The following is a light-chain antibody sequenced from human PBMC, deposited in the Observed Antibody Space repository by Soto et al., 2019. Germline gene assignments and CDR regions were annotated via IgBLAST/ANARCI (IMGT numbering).Light chain of an antibody. CDR1: QNVSKW. CDR2: DAS. J-gene: IGKJ1*01. CDR3: PHYNIYT. V-gene: IGKV1-5*01. Sequence: DIQMTQSPSTLSASVGDRVNITCRASQNVSKWLAWFQQTPGKVPKLLIFDASTLQTGFSSRFSGNGSGTEFSLTISSLQADDFGSCYCPHYNIYTFGPGTKVDIK.